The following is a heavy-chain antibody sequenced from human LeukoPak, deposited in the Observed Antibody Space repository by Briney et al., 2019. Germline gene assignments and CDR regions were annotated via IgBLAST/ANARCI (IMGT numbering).Heavy chain of an antibody. J-gene: IGHJ4*02. D-gene: IGHD7-27*01. CDR3: ARRPTGDPKFDY. V-gene: IGHV4-59*08. CDR2: IYSSGST. Sequence: SETLSLTCSVSGGSISNYFWTWIRQPPGKGLEWIGYIYSSGSTYYNPSLKSRVTISVDTSKNRFSPKLSTVTAADTAVYYCARRPTGDPKFDYWGQGTLVTVSS. CDR1: GGSISNYF.